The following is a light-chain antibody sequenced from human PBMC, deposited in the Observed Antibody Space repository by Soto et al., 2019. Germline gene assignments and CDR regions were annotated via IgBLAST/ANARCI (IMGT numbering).Light chain of an antibody. CDR3: QQYGTSEII. V-gene: IGKV3-20*01. J-gene: IGKJ5*01. CDR2: GAS. Sequence: EIVVTQSPNTLSLSPGSRFILSCRASQTVIRKYLAWYQQKPGQAPRLLIYGASNRATGIPERLSGSGYGTDFTLTISRLQTEDFAVFYCQQYGTSEIIFGHGTRLEIK. CDR1: QTVIRKY.